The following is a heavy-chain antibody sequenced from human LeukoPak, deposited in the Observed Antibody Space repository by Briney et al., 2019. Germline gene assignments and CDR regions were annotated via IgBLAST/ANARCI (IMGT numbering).Heavy chain of an antibody. Sequence: ASVKVSCKASGYTFTVYYMHWVRQAPGQGLEWMGRINPNSGGTNYAQKFQGRVTMTRDTSISTAYMELSRLRSDDTAVYYCARGRGTVVTTMDYYYYYGMDVWGQGTTVTVS. CDR1: GYTFTVYY. V-gene: IGHV1-2*06. D-gene: IGHD4-23*01. CDR3: ARGRGTVVTTMDYYYYYGMDV. J-gene: IGHJ6*02. CDR2: INPNSGGT.